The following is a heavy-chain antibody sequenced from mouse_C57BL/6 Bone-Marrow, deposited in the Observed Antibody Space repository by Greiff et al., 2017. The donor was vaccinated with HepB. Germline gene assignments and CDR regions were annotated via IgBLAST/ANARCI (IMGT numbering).Heavy chain of an antibody. J-gene: IGHJ1*03. CDR3: ARWDDGYYDWYFDV. Sequence: QVQLQQPGAELVKPGASVKLSCKASGYTFTSYWMHWVKQRPGRGLEWIGRIYPNSGGTKYNEKFKSKATLTVDKPSSTAYMQLSSLTSEDSAVYYCARWDDGYYDWYFDVWGTGTTVTVSS. CDR1: GYTFTSYW. V-gene: IGHV1-72*01. CDR2: IYPNSGGT. D-gene: IGHD2-3*01.